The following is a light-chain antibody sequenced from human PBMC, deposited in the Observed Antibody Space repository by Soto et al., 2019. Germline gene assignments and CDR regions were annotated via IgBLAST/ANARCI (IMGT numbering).Light chain of an antibody. CDR1: QSVSSSY. CDR3: QQYDSSLVT. J-gene: IGKJ1*01. CDR2: GPS. V-gene: IGKV3-20*01. Sequence: EIVLTQSPGTLSLSPGERATLSCRASQSVSSSYLAWYQQKPGQAPRLLIYGPSSRATGIPDRFSGSGSGTDFTLTISRLEPEDFAMYYCQQYDSSLVTFGQRTKVEI.